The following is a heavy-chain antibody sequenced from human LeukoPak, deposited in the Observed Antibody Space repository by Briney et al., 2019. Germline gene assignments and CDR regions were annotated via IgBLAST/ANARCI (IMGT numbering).Heavy chain of an antibody. D-gene: IGHD6-13*01. J-gene: IGHJ4*02. V-gene: IGHV4-38-2*02. CDR2: IYHSGST. CDR1: GYSISSGYY. CDR3: ATIGRWYAQRYFDY. Sequence: SETLSLTCTVSGYSISSGYYWGWIRQPPGKGLEWIGSIYHSGSTYYNPSLKSRVTVSVDKSKNQFSLKLSSVTAADTAVYYCATIGRWYAQRYFDYWGQGTLVTVSS.